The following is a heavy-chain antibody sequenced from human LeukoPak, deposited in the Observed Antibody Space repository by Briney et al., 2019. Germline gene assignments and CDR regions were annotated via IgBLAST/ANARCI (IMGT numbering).Heavy chain of an antibody. Sequence: SETLSLTCTVSGFSISTYYWGWIRQPPGKGLEYIGYMYHGGSANYHPSLKSRVTISLDMSKNQFSLKLSSVTAADTAMYYCARGDGAYNYGYYFDYWGQGTLVTVSS. CDR3: ARGDGAYNYGYYFDY. J-gene: IGHJ4*02. CDR1: GFSISTYY. D-gene: IGHD5-18*01. CDR2: MYHGGSA. V-gene: IGHV4-59*01.